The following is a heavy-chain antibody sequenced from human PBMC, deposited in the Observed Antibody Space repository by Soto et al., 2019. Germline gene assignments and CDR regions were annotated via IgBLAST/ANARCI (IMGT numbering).Heavy chain of an antibody. J-gene: IGHJ4*02. CDR3: ARDWSAEVLPDY. Sequence: QVHLVQSGAEVGKPGASVKVSCKASGYTFTTYGVSWVRQAPGQGLEWMGWISTYNGNTQFAQKFQGRVTMTTDTSASTAYMELGSLTSDDTAVYYCARDWSAEVLPDYWGQGTLVTVSS. CDR2: ISTYNGNT. D-gene: IGHD3-10*01. V-gene: IGHV1-18*01. CDR1: GYTFTTYG.